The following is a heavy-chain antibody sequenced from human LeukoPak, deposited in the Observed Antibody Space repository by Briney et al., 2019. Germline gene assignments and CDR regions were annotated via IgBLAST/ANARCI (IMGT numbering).Heavy chain of an antibody. CDR3: AKGGNLMITFGGVIDVFDY. CDR1: GFTFSSYA. Sequence: PGGSLRLSCAASGFTFSSYAMSWVRQAPGKGLEWVSAISGSGGSTYYADSVKGRFTISRDNSKNTLYLQMNSLRAEDTAVYYCAKGGNLMITFGGVIDVFDYWGQGTLVTVSS. D-gene: IGHD3-16*02. V-gene: IGHV3-23*01. CDR2: ISGSGGST. J-gene: IGHJ4*02.